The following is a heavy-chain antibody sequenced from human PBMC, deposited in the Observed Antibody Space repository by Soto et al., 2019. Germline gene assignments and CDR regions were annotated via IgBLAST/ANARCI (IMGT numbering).Heavy chain of an antibody. CDR3: ARDESYYGSGSYRYDEGFEAVSLFDY. CDR1: GFTFSSYA. J-gene: IGHJ4*02. CDR2: ISYDGSNK. V-gene: IGHV3-30-3*01. Sequence: GGSLRLSCAASGFTFSSYAMHWVRQAPGKGLEWVAVISYDGSNKYYADSVKGRFTISRDNSKNTLYLQMNSLRAEDTAVYYCARDESYYGSGSYRYDEGFEAVSLFDYWGQGTLVTVSS. D-gene: IGHD3-10*01.